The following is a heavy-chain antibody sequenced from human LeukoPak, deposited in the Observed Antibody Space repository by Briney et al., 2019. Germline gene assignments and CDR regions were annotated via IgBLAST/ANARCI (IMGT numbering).Heavy chain of an antibody. Sequence: GGSLRLSCAASGFTFSSYGMHWVRQAPGKGLEWVAVISYDGSNKYYADSVEGRFTISRDNSKNTLYLQMNSLRAEDTAVYYCATDGAALTAPLCYFDYWGQGTLVTVSS. CDR2: ISYDGSNK. V-gene: IGHV3-30*03. CDR3: ATDGAALTAPLCYFDY. D-gene: IGHD3-16*01. CDR1: GFTFSSYG. J-gene: IGHJ4*02.